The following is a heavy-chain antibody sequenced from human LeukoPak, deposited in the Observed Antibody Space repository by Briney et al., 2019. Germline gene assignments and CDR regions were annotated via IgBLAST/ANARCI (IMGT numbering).Heavy chain of an antibody. CDR1: GFTFDDYG. V-gene: IGHV3-20*04. CDR2: INWNGGAS. J-gene: IGHJ4*02. D-gene: IGHD4-17*01. Sequence: PGGSLRLSCAASGFTFDDYGMSWVRQAPGKGLEWLSSINWNGGASGYADSLKGRSSISRDNAKNSLYLQMNSLRAEDTAVYYCAREGSYGDYEPLWGQGTLVTVSS. CDR3: AREGSYGDYEPL.